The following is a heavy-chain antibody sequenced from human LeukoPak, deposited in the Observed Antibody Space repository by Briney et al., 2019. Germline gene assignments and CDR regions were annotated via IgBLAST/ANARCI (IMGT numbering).Heavy chain of an antibody. Sequence: KPSETLSLTCTVSGGSISSSNYYWGWIRQPPGKGLEWIGSIYYSGSTYYNPSLKSRVTISVDTSKNQFSLKLSSVTAADTAVYYCARHEWFGESGYYWGQGTLVTVSS. CDR2: IYYSGST. CDR3: ARHEWFGESGYY. V-gene: IGHV4-39*01. J-gene: IGHJ4*02. D-gene: IGHD3-10*01. CDR1: GGSISSSNYY.